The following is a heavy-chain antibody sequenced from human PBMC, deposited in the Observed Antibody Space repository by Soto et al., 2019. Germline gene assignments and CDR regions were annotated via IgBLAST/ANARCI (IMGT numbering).Heavy chain of an antibody. CDR1: GDTVSSNSVA. CDR3: ARSEEDSDYYYYGMDV. V-gene: IGHV6-1*01. D-gene: IGHD2-15*01. CDR2: TYYRSRWYS. J-gene: IGHJ6*02. Sequence: SPTLSLTCVGSGDTVSSNSVAWNWVRQSPSRGLEWLGRTYYRSRWYSDYAVSVRSRIDINADTSKNQVSLQLNSVTPEDTAVYYCARSEEDSDYYYYGMDVWGQGTTDTVS.